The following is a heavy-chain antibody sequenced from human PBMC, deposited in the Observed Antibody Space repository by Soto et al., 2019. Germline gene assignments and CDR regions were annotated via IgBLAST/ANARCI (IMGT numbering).Heavy chain of an antibody. CDR3: ARDPGYSGYGNGMDV. Sequence: PGGSLRLSCAASGFTFSSYWMHWVRQAPGKGLVWVSRINSDGSSTSYADSVKGRFTISRDNAKNTLYLQMNSLRAEDTAVYYSARDPGYSGYGNGMDVWGQGTTVTVSS. V-gene: IGHV3-74*01. CDR1: GFTFSSYW. D-gene: IGHD5-12*01. CDR2: INSDGSST. J-gene: IGHJ6*02.